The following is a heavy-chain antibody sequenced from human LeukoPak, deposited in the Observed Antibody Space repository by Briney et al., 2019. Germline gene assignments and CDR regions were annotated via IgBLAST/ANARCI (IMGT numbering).Heavy chain of an antibody. J-gene: IGHJ4*02. CDR1: GGSISSYY. CDR3: ARHGQRRYYYGSGSPLGFDY. CDR2: IYYSGST. D-gene: IGHD3-10*01. V-gene: IGHV4-59*08. Sequence: KASETLSLTCTVSGGSISSYYWSWIRQPPGKGLEWIGYIYYSGSTNYNPSLKSRVTISVDTSKNQFSLKLSSVTTADTAVYYCARHGQRRYYYGSGSPLGFDYWGQGTLVTVSS.